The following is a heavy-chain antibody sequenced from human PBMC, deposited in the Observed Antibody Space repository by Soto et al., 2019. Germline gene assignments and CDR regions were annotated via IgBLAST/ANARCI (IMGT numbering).Heavy chain of an antibody. CDR3: ARGLVRGVPHFAY. J-gene: IGHJ4*02. CDR1: GGSFSGYY. D-gene: IGHD3-10*01. V-gene: IGHV4-34*01. Sequence: SETLSLTCAVYGGSFSGYYWSWIRQPPGKGLEWIGEINHSGSTNYNPSLKSRVTISVDTSKNQFSLKLSSVTAADTAVYYCARGLVRGVPHFAYWGQGTLVTVSS. CDR2: INHSGST.